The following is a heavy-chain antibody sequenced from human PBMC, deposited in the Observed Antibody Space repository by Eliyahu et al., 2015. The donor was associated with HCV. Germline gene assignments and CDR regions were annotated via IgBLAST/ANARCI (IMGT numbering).Heavy chain of an antibody. CDR2: IYSGGST. J-gene: IGHJ6*02. CDR1: GFXVSSNY. D-gene: IGHD3-10*01. Sequence: EVQLVESGGGLVQPGGSLRLSCAASGFXVSSNYMSWVRQAPGKGLEWVSVIYSGGSTYYADSVKGRFTISRDNSKNTLYLQMNSLRAEDTAVYYCATRSGSYGPHHYYYGMDVWGQGTTVTVSS. V-gene: IGHV3-66*01. CDR3: ATRSGSYGPHHYYYGMDV.